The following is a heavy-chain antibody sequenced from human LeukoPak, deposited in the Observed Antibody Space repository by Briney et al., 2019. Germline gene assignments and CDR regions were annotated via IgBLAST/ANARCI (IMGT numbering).Heavy chain of an antibody. Sequence: SVKVSCKASGGTFSSYTISWVRQAPGQGLEWMGRIIPILGIANYAQKFQGRVTITADKSTSTAYMELSSLRSEDTAVYCCARVLGPYRAWYYYGMDVWGQGTTVTVSS. J-gene: IGHJ6*02. CDR3: ARVLGPYRAWYYYGMDV. D-gene: IGHD3-16*01. CDR1: GGTFSSYT. V-gene: IGHV1-69*02. CDR2: IIPILGIA.